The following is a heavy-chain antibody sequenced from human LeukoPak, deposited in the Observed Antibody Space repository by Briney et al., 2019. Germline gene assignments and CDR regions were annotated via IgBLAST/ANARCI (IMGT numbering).Heavy chain of an antibody. D-gene: IGHD3-10*01. V-gene: IGHV4-30-2*01. CDR1: GGSISSGGYS. CDR2: IYHSGST. Sequence: SETLSLTCAVSGGSISSGGYSWSWIRQPPGKGLEWIGYIYHSGSTYYNPSLKSRVTISVDRSKNRFSLKRSSVTAAATAVYYCARRVRGGKTRGGGYFDYWGQGTLVTVSS. J-gene: IGHJ4*02. CDR3: ARRVRGGKTRGGGYFDY.